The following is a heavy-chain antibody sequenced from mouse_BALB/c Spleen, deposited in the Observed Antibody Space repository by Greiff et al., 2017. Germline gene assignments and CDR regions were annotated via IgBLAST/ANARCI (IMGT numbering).Heavy chain of an antibody. Sequence: EVMLVESGGGLVQPGGSRKLSCAASGFTFSSFGMHWVRQAPEKGLEWVAYISSGSSTIYYADTVKGRFTISRDNPKNTLFLQMTSLRSEDTAMYYCAYGSSCFAYWGQGTLVTVSA. J-gene: IGHJ3*01. CDR1: GFTFSSFG. V-gene: IGHV5-17*02. CDR2: ISSGSSTI. D-gene: IGHD1-1*01. CDR3: AYGSSCFAY.